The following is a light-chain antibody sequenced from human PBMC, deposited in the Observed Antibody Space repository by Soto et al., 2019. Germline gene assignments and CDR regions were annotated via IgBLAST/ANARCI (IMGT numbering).Light chain of an antibody. Sequence: QSALTQPASVSGSPGQSITISCTGTSSDVGLYDYVSWYQQHPGKAPQLMIYAVSNRPSGVSNRFSASKSGNTASLFISGLQAGDEADYYCSSYTSNSPEVFGSGTKGTV. V-gene: IGLV2-14*01. J-gene: IGLJ1*01. CDR2: AVS. CDR3: SSYTSNSPEV. CDR1: SSDVGLYDY.